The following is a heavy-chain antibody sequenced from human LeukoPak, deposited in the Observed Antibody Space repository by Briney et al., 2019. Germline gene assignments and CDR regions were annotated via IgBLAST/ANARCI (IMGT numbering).Heavy chain of an antibody. J-gene: IGHJ5*02. CDR1: GGSISSSSYY. D-gene: IGHD2-2*01. V-gene: IGHV4-39*01. CDR3: ARHHAGLYCSSTSCLNWFDP. Sequence: PSETLSLTCTVSGGSISSSSYYWGWIRQPPGKGLEWIGSIYYSGSTYYNPSLKSRVTISVDTSKNQFSLNLSSVTAADTAVYYCARHHAGLYCSSTSCLNWFDPWGQGTLVTVSS. CDR2: IYYSGST.